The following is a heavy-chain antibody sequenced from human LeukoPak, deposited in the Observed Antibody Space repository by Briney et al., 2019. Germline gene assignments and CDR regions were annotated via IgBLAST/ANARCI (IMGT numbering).Heavy chain of an antibody. V-gene: IGHV1-18*01. J-gene: IGHJ4*02. D-gene: IGHD3-22*01. CDR1: GYTFTSYG. CDR2: ISAYNGNT. Sequence: GASVKVSCKASGYTFTSYGISWVRQAPGQGLEWMGWISAYNGNTNYAQKLQGRVTMTTDTSTSTAYMELRSLRSDDTAVYYCARARAGYYYDSSEDYWGQGTLVTVSS. CDR3: ARARAGYYYDSSEDY.